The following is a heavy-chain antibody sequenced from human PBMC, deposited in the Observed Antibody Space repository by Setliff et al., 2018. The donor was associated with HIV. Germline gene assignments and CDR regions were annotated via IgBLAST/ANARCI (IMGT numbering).Heavy chain of an antibody. CDR3: ATTEGGYTVNSDSSGSRYFDH. J-gene: IGHJ4*02. V-gene: IGHV1-2*02. CDR1: GYTFSDYE. CDR2: INTEHGGA. Sequence: ASVKVSCKASGYTFSDYEIHWLRQAPGQGPEWLGWINTEHGGAYYAQNFQGRVSVTRDTYISTVYMELRSLKSDDTAIYYCATTEGGYTVNSDSSGSRYFDHWGQGTLVTVSS. D-gene: IGHD3-22*01.